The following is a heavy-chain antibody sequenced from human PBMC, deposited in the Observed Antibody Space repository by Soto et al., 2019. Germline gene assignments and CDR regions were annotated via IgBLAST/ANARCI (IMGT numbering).Heavy chain of an antibody. V-gene: IGHV3-7*01. CDR3: ATYSSSWGYFDY. CDR1: GFTLSSYW. D-gene: IGHD6-6*01. CDR2: IKQDGSEK. Sequence: VQLVESGGGLVQPGGSLRLSCAASGFTLSSYWMSWVRQAPGKGLEWVAIIKQDGSEKYYVDSVKGRFTISRDNAKNSLYLQMNNLRAEDTAVYYCATYSSSWGYFDYWGQGTLVTVSS. J-gene: IGHJ4*02.